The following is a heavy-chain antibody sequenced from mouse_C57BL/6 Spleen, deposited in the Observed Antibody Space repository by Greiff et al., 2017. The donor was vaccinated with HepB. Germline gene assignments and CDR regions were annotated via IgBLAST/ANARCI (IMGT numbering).Heavy chain of an antibody. CDR3: ARRDYGGSYAYAMDY. CDR1: GFNIKNTY. Sequence: EVQLQQSVAELVRPGASVKLSCTASGFNIKNTYMHWVKQRPEQGLEWIGRIDPANGNTKYAPKFQGKATITADTSSNTAYLQLSSLTSEDTAIYYWARRDYGGSYAYAMDYWGQGTSVTVSS. CDR2: IDPANGNT. V-gene: IGHV14-3*01. J-gene: IGHJ4*01. D-gene: IGHD1-1*01.